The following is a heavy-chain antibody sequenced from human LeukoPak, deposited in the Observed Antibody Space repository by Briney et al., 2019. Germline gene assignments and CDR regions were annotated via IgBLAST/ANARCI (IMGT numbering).Heavy chain of an antibody. D-gene: IGHD2-15*01. CDR1: GYTFTSYG. CDR3: ARAGFVVVVAATYGAFDI. CDR2: ISAYNGNT. J-gene: IGHJ3*02. Sequence: ASVKVSCKASGYTFTSYGISWVRQAPGQGLEWMGWISAYNGNTNYAQKLQGRVTMTTDTSTSTAYMELRSLRSDDTAVYYCARAGFVVVVAATYGAFDIWGQGTMVTVSS. V-gene: IGHV1-18*01.